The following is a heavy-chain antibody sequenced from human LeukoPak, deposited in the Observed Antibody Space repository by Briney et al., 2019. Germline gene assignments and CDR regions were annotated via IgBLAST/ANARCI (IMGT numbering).Heavy chain of an antibody. J-gene: IGHJ4*02. CDR3: TTDYTSGNPY. Sequence: GGSLRLSCAASGFTFSSYWMSWVRQAPGKGLEWVANIKKDGSEKYYVDSVKGRFTISRDNAKKSLYLQMNSLRAEDTAVYYCTTDYTSGNPYWGQGTLVTVSS. CDR2: IKKDGSEK. D-gene: IGHD3-10*01. V-gene: IGHV3-7*01. CDR1: GFTFSSYW.